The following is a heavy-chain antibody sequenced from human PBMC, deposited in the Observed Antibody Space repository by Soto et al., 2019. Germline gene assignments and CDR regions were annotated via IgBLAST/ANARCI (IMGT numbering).Heavy chain of an antibody. CDR2: ISGSSSNI. J-gene: IGHJ4*02. CDR3: AKMTSTGWYDPVFH. D-gene: IGHD6-19*01. Sequence: QVQLVESGGALVKTRGSLRLSCVASGFSFSDYYISWVRQAPGKGLEWISYISGSSSNIYYADSVKCRFTISRDNAENSVFLQMNNLRAEDTARYYCAKMTSTGWYDPVFHWGQGTLVTVSS. CDR1: GFSFSDYY. V-gene: IGHV3-11*01.